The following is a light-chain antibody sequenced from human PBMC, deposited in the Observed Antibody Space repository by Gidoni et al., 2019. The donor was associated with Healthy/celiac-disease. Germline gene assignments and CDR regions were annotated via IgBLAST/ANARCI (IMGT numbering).Light chain of an antibody. J-gene: IGKJ5*01. Sequence: EIVLTQSPATLSLSPGERATHSSRASQSVSSYLSWYQQKPGQAPRLLIYDASNRATGIPARFSGSGSGTDFTLTISSLEPEDFAVYYCQQRSNWQITFGHXTRLEIK. CDR1: QSVSSY. V-gene: IGKV3-11*01. CDR2: DAS. CDR3: QQRSNWQIT.